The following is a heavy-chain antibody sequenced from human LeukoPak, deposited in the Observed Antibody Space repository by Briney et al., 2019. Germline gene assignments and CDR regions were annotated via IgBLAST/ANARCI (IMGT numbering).Heavy chain of an antibody. Sequence: GGSLRLSCAASGFTFSTYGMHWVRQAPGKGLEWVAFIRYDGSYKYYADSVKGRFTISRDNSKNTLYLQMNSLRAEDTAVYYCADFTDCWGQGTLVTVSS. V-gene: IGHV3-30*02. CDR3: ADFTDC. CDR1: GFTFSTYG. D-gene: IGHD2-15*01. J-gene: IGHJ4*02. CDR2: IRYDGSYK.